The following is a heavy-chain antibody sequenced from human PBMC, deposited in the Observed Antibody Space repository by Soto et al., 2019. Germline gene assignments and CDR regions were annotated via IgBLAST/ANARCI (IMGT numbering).Heavy chain of an antibody. D-gene: IGHD6-19*01. CDR2: IRGSGGRT. V-gene: IGHV3-23*01. Sequence: EVQLLESGGGLVQPGGSLRLSCAASGFTFSSYARSWVRQAPGKGLEWFSGIRGSGGRTDYADSGKGRFTISRDNSKNTLYLQMNSLRAEDTAVYYCARRSSGWYFDYWGQGTLVTVSS. CDR1: GFTFSSYA. CDR3: ARRSSGWYFDY. J-gene: IGHJ4*02.